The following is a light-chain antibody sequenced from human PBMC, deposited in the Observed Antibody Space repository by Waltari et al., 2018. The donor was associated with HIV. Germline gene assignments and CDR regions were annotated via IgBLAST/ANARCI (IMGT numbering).Light chain of an antibody. Sequence: ETVLTQSPATLSVSPGERATLSCKASQSISSYLAWYQQKLGQAPRLLIYDASTRATGIPARFSGRGSGTDFTLTISSLEPEDVAVYYCQQRTNWPLTFGGGTKVEIK. CDR2: DAS. J-gene: IGKJ4*01. CDR3: QQRTNWPLT. CDR1: QSISSY. V-gene: IGKV3-11*01.